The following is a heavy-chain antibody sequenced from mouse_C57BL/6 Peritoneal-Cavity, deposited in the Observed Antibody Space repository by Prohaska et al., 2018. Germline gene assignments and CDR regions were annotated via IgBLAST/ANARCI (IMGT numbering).Heavy chain of an antibody. CDR1: GYTFTDYY. V-gene: IGHV1-26*01. CDR3: ASDGNLDDHAMDY. CDR2: INPNNGGT. J-gene: IGHJ4*01. D-gene: IGHD2-1*01. Sequence: PGASVKISCKASGYTFTDYYMNWVKQSHGKSLEWIGDINPNNGGTSYNQKFKGKATLTVDKSSSTAYMELRSLTSEDSAVYYCASDGNLDDHAMDYWGQGTSVTVSS.